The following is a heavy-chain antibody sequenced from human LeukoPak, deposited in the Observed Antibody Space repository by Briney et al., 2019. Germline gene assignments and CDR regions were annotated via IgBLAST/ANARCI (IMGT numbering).Heavy chain of an antibody. CDR2: ISGSGSPT. CDR3: AKPSKDDNASWYYYFDS. CDR1: GFPFPTYA. V-gene: IGHV3-23*01. D-gene: IGHD6-13*01. Sequence: SGGSLRLSCAASGFPFPTYAMNWVRQAPGKGLEWVSTISGSGSPTFYADSVKGRFTISRDNSKNTLYLQMNSLRHEDTGVYYCAKPSKDDNASWYYYFDSWGQGTLVTVSS. J-gene: IGHJ4*02.